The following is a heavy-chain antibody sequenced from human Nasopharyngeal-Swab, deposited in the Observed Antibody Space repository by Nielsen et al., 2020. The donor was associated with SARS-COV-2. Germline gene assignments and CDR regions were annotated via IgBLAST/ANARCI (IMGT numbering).Heavy chain of an antibody. CDR3: TTVGRL. Sequence: GGSLRLSCAASGFTFSNAWMSWVRQAPGKGLEWVGRIKSKTEGGTTDYAAPVKGRFTISRDDSKNTLYLQMNSLKTEDTAVYYCTTVGRLWGQGTLVTVSS. CDR2: IKSKTEGGTT. J-gene: IGHJ4*02. D-gene: IGHD1-26*01. CDR1: GFTFSNAW. V-gene: IGHV3-15*01.